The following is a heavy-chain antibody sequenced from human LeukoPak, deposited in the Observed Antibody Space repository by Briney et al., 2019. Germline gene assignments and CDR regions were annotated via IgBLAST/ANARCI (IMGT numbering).Heavy chain of an antibody. CDR3: ARDHPALDY. CDR1: GVTFIGYY. V-gene: IGHV1-2*02. CDR2: INLNTGDT. Sequence: ATVRLSCNASGVTFIGYYMNWVRQAPGQGLEWMGWINLNTGDTDYAPKFQGSVTLTRDTSITTSYMERSRPRYDDTAVYFCARDHPALDYWGRGTLVTVSS. J-gene: IGHJ4*02.